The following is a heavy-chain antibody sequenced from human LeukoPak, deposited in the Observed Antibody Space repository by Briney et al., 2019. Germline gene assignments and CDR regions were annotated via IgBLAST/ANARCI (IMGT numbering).Heavy chain of an antibody. J-gene: IGHJ6*02. CDR2: IYYGGST. CDR3: ARANWNYAFQITGMDV. D-gene: IGHD1-7*01. CDR1: GGSISSGGYY. V-gene: IGHV4-31*03. Sequence: SQTLSLTCTVSGGSISSGGYYWSWIRQHAGEGLEWIGYIYYGGSTYYNPSLKSRVTISVDTSKNQFSLKLSSVTAADMAVYYCARANWNYAFQITGMDVWGQGTTVTVSS.